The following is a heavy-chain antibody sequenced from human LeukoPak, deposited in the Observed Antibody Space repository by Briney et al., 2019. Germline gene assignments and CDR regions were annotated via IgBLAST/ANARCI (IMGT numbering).Heavy chain of an antibody. Sequence: SETLSLTCAVYGGSFSGYYWSWIRQPPGKGLEWIGEINHSGSTNYNPSLKSRVTISVDTSKNQFSLKLSSVTAADTAVYYCARGRYYDSSGYYSDYAFDIWGQGTMVTVSS. CDR2: INHSGST. V-gene: IGHV4-34*01. J-gene: IGHJ3*02. CDR1: GGSFSGYY. D-gene: IGHD3-22*01. CDR3: ARGRYYDSSGYYSDYAFDI.